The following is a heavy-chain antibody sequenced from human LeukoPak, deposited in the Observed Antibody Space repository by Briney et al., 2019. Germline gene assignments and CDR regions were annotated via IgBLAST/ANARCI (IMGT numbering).Heavy chain of an antibody. J-gene: IGHJ4*02. D-gene: IGHD1-26*01. CDR3: AKDSVGATTSSDY. Sequence: GGSLRLSCAASGFTFSSYSMNWVRQAPGKGLEWVSSISSSSSYIYYADSVKGRFTISRENSKNTLYLQNNSLRAEDTAVYYCAKDSVGATTSSDYWGQGTLVTVSS. CDR1: GFTFSSYS. V-gene: IGHV3-21*01. CDR2: ISSSSSYI.